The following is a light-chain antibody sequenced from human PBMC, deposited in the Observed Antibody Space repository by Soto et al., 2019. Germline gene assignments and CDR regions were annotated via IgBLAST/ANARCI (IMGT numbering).Light chain of an antibody. Sequence: EIVLTQSPGTLSLSPGDRATLSCRASQSLSVSYIAWYQQKPGQATRLLIYSTSTRAAGIPDRFTGRGSGTHFTLAISRLEPEDFAVYYCHQFGDSHQTFGQGTTVEV. CDR3: HQFGDSHQT. CDR2: STS. CDR1: QSLSVSY. J-gene: IGKJ1*01. V-gene: IGKV3-20*01.